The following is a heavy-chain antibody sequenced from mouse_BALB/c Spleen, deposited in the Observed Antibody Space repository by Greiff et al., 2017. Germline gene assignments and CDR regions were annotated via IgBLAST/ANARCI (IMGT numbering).Heavy chain of an antibody. CDR2: INPYNDGT. V-gene: IGHV1-14*01. Sequence: EVQLQQSGPELVKPGASVKMSCKASGYTFTSYVMHWVKQKPGQGLEWIGYINPYNDGTKYNEKFKGKATLTSDKSSSTAYMELSSLTSEDSAVYYCARWGNYVLYWYFDVWGAGTTVTVSS. CDR3: ARWGNYVLYWYFDV. CDR1: GYTFTSYV. D-gene: IGHD2-1*01. J-gene: IGHJ1*01.